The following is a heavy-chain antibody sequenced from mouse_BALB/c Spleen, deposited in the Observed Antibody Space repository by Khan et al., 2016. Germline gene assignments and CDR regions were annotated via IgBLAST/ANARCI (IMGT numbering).Heavy chain of an antibody. CDR3: ARHHDCIIYYAMDY. CDR2: ISSGGGST. J-gene: IGHJ4*01. Sequence: EVELVESGGGLVKPGGSLKLSCAASGFAFSSSDMSWVRQTPEKRLEWVAYISSGGGSTYYPDTVKGRFTISRDNAKNTLYLQMSSLKSEDTAMYYCARHHDCIIYYAMDYWGQGTSVTVSS. CDR1: GFAFSSSD. V-gene: IGHV5-12-1*01.